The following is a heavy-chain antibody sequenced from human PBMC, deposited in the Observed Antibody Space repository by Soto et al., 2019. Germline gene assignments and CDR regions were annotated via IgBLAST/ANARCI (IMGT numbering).Heavy chain of an antibody. Sequence: ASVKVSCKASGYTFTAYYIHWVRQAPGQGPEWMAWINPDSGATYSAPKFQGRVTVTSDTSINTSSMELSSLRSDDTAVYYCARVKYCNIRPPTCLFDSSCQGTLLTGSS. CDR1: GYTFTAYY. J-gene: IGHJ5*01. CDR3: ARVKYCNIRPPTCLFDS. D-gene: IGHD2-15*01. V-gene: IGHV1-2*02. CDR2: INPDSGAT.